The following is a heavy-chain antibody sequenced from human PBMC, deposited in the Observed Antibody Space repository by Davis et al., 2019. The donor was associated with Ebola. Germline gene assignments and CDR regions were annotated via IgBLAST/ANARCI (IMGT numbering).Heavy chain of an antibody. CDR1: GYTFTSYG. Sequence: SVKVSCKASGYTFTSYGISWVRQAPGQGLEWMGGIIPIFGTANYAQKFQGRVTITADESTSTAYMELSSLRSEDTAVYYCARDGYGDYNGGFDYWGQGTLVTVSS. D-gene: IGHD4-17*01. J-gene: IGHJ4*02. V-gene: IGHV1-69*13. CDR2: IIPIFGTA. CDR3: ARDGYGDYNGGFDY.